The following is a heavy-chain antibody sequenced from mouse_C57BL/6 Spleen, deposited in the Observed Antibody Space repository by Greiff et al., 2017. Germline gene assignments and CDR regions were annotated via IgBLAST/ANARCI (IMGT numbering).Heavy chain of an antibody. CDR2: INPSNGGT. CDR3: ARVPVDYYAMDY. V-gene: IGHV1-53*01. J-gene: IGHJ4*01. D-gene: IGHD5-1*01. CDR1: GYTFTSYW. Sequence: QVQLQQPGTELVKPGASVKLSCKASGYTFTSYWMHWVKQRPGQGLEWIGNINPSNGGTNYNEKFTSKATLTVDKASSTAYMHLSILTSEDSDIYYYARVPVDYYAMDYWGQGTTVTVAS.